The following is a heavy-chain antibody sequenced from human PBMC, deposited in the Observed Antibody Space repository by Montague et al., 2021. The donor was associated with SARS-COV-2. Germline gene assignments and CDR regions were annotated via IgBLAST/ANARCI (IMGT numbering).Heavy chain of an antibody. CDR3: AREDTYGYWSSYFDL. D-gene: IGHD5-18*01. J-gene: IGHJ4*02. V-gene: IGHV3-48*03. Sequence: SLRLSCSASGFTFSNYEMNWVRQAPGKGLEWVSYISRSGDTIYYXDSVMGRFTISRDNAKNSLYPQLNSLRAEDTAVYYCAREDTYGYWSSYFDLWGRGTLVTVSS. CDR1: GFTFSNYE. CDR2: ISRSGDTI.